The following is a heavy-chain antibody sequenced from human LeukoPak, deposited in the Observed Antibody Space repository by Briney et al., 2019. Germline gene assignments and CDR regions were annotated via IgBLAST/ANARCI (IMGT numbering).Heavy chain of an antibody. J-gene: IGHJ4*02. D-gene: IGHD3-9*01. CDR2: IIHSGSP. V-gene: IGHV4-34*12. CDR3: ARRHYEILSGYPS. CDR1: GESFSGCY. Sequence: SETLSLTCAVYGESFSGCYWSWIRQPPGKGLEWIGEIIHSGSPNYNPSLKSRVTMSIDTSKNQFSLNLSSVTAADTAVYYCARRHYEILSGYPSWGQGILVTVSS.